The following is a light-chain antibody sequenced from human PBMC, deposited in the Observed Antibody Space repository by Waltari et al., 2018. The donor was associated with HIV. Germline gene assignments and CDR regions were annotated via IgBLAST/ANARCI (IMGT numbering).Light chain of an antibody. CDR3: LLFFGDTRI. V-gene: IGLV7-46*01. J-gene: IGLJ2*01. Sequence: AVTQEPSLTVSPGGTIILTCGSSDGAVTTKNYAYWFQQKPGQAPTTLIHDTTQRHCWTPARLSGFLLGDKAVLTLSGALSEDEAVYYCLLFFGDTRIFGGGTMVTV. CDR2: DTT. CDR1: DGAVTTKNY.